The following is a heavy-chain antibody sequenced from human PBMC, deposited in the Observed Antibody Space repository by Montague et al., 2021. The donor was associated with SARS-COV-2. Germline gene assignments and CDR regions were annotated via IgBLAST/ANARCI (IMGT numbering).Heavy chain of an antibody. J-gene: IGHJ3*02. CDR2: IYYSGST. CDR1: GGSISSYY. D-gene: IGHD3-22*01. V-gene: IGHV4-59*01. CDR3: ARGGYYDYAFDI. Sequence: SETLSLTCTIPGGSISSYYWSWIRRPPGKGLEWIGYIYYSGSTNYNPSLKSRVTISVDTSKNQFSLKLSSVTAADTAVYYCARGGYYDYAFDIWGQGTMVTVSS.